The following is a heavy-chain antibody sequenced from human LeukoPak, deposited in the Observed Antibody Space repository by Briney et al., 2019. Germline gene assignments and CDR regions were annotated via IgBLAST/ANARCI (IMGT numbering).Heavy chain of an antibody. CDR2: IYYSGST. CDR3: ARGLTYYFDSSGYCVTDAFDI. CDR1: GGSISSYY. J-gene: IGHJ3*02. Sequence: SETLSLICTVSGGSISSYYWSWIRQPPGKGLEWIGYIYYSGSTNYNPSLKSRVTISVDTSKNQFSLELTSVTAADTAVYYCARGLTYYFDSSGYCVTDAFDIWGQGTMVTVSS. D-gene: IGHD3-22*01. V-gene: IGHV4-59*01.